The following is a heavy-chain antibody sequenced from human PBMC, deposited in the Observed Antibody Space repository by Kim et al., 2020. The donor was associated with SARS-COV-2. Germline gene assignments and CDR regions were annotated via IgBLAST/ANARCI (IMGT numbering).Heavy chain of an antibody. Sequence: SETLSLTCTVSGGSISSSSYYWGWIRQPPGKGLEWIGSIYYSGSTYYNPSLKSRVTISVDTSKNQFSLKLSSVTAADTAVYYCARQGVGLATMWYYDSSGYYYYYGMDVWGQGTTVTVSS. V-gene: IGHV4-39*01. CDR2: IYYSGST. J-gene: IGHJ6*02. CDR1: GGSISSSSYY. D-gene: IGHD3-22*01. CDR3: ARQGVGLATMWYYDSSGYYYYYGMDV.